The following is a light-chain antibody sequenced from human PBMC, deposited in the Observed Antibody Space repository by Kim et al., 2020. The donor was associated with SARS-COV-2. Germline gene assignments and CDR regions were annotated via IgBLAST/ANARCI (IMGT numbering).Light chain of an antibody. Sequence: GQRVTISCSGSSSNIGSNYVYWYQQLPGTAPKLLIYRNNQRPSGVPDRFSGSKSGTSASLAISGLRSEDEADYYCAAWDDILSGVVFGGGTQLTVL. CDR1: SSNIGSNY. CDR2: RNN. CDR3: AAWDDILSGVV. V-gene: IGLV1-47*01. J-gene: IGLJ2*01.